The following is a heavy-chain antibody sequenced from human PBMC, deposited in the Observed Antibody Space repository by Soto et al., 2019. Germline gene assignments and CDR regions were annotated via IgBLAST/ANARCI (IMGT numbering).Heavy chain of an antibody. CDR2: IYHSGYT. CDR1: GYSINTSNW. CDR3: GRCRTDSYAMDV. D-gene: IGHD5-18*01. Sequence: QLQLQESGPGLVKSSDTLSLTCAVSGYSINTSNWWAWIRQPPGKGLEWIGYIYHSGYTYYNPSLQSRVTMSVETSKNQVSLKLNSVTPVDTAVYYCGRCRTDSYAMDVWGQGTTVTVSS. V-gene: IGHV4-28*01. J-gene: IGHJ6*02.